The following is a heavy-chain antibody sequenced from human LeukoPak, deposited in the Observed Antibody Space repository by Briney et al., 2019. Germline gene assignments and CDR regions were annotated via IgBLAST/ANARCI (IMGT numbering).Heavy chain of an antibody. CDR2: IWPDGRFK. Sequence: GESLKISCVASGFSFGSYGMHWVRQAPGKGLEWVAVIWPDGRFKYYVDSVKDRFTISRDNSKNVLYLEMTSLRAEDTAMYFCARALRDKIRTTPVPLDFRSQGTLVSVSS. V-gene: IGHV3-33*01. CDR1: GFSFGSYG. CDR3: ARALRDKIRTTPVPLDF. J-gene: IGHJ4*02.